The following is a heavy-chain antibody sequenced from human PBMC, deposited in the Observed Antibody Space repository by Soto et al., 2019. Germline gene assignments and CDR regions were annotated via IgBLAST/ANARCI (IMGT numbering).Heavy chain of an antibody. J-gene: IGHJ5*02. V-gene: IGHV4-31*03. Sequence: QVQLQESGPGLVEPSQTLSLTCTVSGGSISGEGYYWSWIRQYSGRGLEWIGYIHYSGSTYYNPSLNSRVIISVATSKTQFFLNLCSVSAADTAAYYCAGAWTATAGWADWFDRWGQGTLVTVSS. D-gene: IGHD6-13*01. CDR1: GGSISGEGYY. CDR3: AGAWTATAGWADWFDR. CDR2: IHYSGST.